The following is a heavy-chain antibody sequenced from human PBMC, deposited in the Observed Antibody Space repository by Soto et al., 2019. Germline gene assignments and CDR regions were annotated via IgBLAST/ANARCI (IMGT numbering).Heavy chain of an antibody. CDR3: AKGDNLGPKTGYAFDP. J-gene: IGHJ5*02. Sequence: QAVSITGEICGGSVSSNTASWNWIRKSPSRGLEWLGRTYFRSKWYNDYAVSVKSRIIINPDTSNNQFSLQLNSVTPEDTAVYFCAKGDNLGPKTGYAFDPWGQGIMVPGSS. V-gene: IGHV6-1*01. CDR1: GGSVSSNTAS. D-gene: IGHD5-12*01. CDR2: TYFRSKWYN.